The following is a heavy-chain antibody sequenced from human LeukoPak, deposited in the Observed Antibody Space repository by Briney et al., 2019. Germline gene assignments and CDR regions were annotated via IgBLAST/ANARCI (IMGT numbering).Heavy chain of an antibody. V-gene: IGHV4-38-2*02. CDR1: GYSISSGYY. CDR3: ARVAPFQFDX. Sequence: KASETLSLTCTVSGYSISSGYYWGWIRQPPGKGLEWIGSIYHSGSTYYNPSLKSRVTISVDTSKNQFSLKLSSVTAADTAVYYCARVAPFQFDXWGRGTLVTVS. J-gene: IGHJ4*02. CDR2: IYHSGST.